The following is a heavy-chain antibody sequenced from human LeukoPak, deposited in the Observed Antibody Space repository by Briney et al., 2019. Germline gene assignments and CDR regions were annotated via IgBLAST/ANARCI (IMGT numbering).Heavy chain of an antibody. D-gene: IGHD3-10*01. CDR2: INPNSGGT. V-gene: IGHV1-2*02. CDR3: ASPSLVRGYYSYGMDV. Sequence: EASVKVSCKASGYTFTGYYMHGVRQAPGQGLEWMGWINPNSGGTNYAQKFQDRVTMTRDTSISTAYMELSRLRSDDTAVYYCASPSLVRGYYSYGMDVWGQGTTVTVSS. J-gene: IGHJ6*02. CDR1: GYTFTGYY.